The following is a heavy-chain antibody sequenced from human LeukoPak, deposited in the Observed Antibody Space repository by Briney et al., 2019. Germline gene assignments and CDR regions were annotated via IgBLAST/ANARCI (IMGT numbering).Heavy chain of an antibody. Sequence: GGSLRLSCAGSGFTFSDYALTRVRQAPGKGLEWVSSISGSGGSTYYADSVKARFTISRDNSNNTVDLRMDRLRAEDTAVYYCAKGASRGGLDPWGQGTLVTVSS. CDR1: GFTFSDYA. CDR2: ISGSGGST. J-gene: IGHJ5*02. V-gene: IGHV3-23*01. CDR3: AKGASRGGLDP. D-gene: IGHD3-10*01.